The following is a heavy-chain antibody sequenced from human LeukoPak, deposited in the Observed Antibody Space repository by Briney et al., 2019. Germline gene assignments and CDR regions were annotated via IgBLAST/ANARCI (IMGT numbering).Heavy chain of an antibody. J-gene: IGHJ4*02. V-gene: IGHV3-7*05. CDR3: ASRAGYTGSWSAFDY. CDR1: TFTLNNYW. CDR2: IKQHGSEK. Sequence: GGSLRLSCTASTFTLNNYWMSWVRQAPGKGLEWVANIKQHGSEKYYVDSVKGRFTISRDNAKNSLFLQMNNLRAEDTVVYYCASRAGYTGSWSAFDYWGQGTLVTVSS. D-gene: IGHD6-13*01.